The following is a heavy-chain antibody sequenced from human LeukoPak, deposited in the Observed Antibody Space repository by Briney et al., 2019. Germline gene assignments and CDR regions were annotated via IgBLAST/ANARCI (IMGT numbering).Heavy chain of an antibody. CDR3: AKDILKWGGTTDDAFDI. J-gene: IGHJ3*02. D-gene: IGHD4-17*01. Sequence: GRSLRLSCAASGFTFDDYAMHWVRQAPGKGLEWVSGISWNSGSIGYADSVKGRFTISRDNAKNSLYLQMNSLRAEDMALYYCAKDILKWGGTTDDAFDIWGQGTMVTVSS. CDR2: ISWNSGSI. CDR1: GFTFDDYA. V-gene: IGHV3-9*03.